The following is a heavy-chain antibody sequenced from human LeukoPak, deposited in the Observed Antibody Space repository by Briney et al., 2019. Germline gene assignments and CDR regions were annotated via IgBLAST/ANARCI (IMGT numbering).Heavy chain of an antibody. Sequence: ASVKVSCKASGYTFTSYYMHWVRQAPGQGLEWMGIINPSGGSTSYAQKFQGRVTMTRDTSTSTAYMELSSLRSEDTAVYNCARGYKPGYSSGWSIFDYWGQGTLVTVSS. J-gene: IGHJ4*02. CDR3: ARGYKPGYSSGWSIFDY. CDR2: INPSGGST. V-gene: IGHV1-46*01. CDR1: GYTFTSYY. D-gene: IGHD6-19*01.